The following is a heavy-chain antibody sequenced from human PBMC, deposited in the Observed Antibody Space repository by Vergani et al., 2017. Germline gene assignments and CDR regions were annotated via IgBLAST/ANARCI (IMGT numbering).Heavy chain of an antibody. CDR1: GYTFTSYY. V-gene: IGHV1-46*01. D-gene: IGHD1-26*01. CDR3: AKDIGQYSGSYYGPGRTFDY. CDR2: INPSGGST. J-gene: IGHJ4*02. Sequence: QVQLVQSGAEVKKPGASVKVSCKASGYTFTSYYMHWVRQAPGQGLEWMGIINPSGGSTSYAQKFQGRVTMTRDTSTSTVYMELSSLRSEDTAVYYCAKDIGQYSGSYYGPGRTFDYWGQGTLVTVSS.